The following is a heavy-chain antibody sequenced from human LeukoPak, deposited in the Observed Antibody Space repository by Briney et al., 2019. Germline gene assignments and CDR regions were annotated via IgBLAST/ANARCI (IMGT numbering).Heavy chain of an antibody. D-gene: IGHD1-26*01. Sequence: SETLSLTCTVSGGSINSGSYFWSWIRQPAGKGLEWIGRIYTSGITNYNSSLMSRATISIDTSKNQFSLKLSSVTAADTAVYYCARSNSGSYRELDYWGQGDLVTVSS. CDR2: IYTSGIT. CDR1: GGSINSGSYF. CDR3: ARSNSGSYRELDY. J-gene: IGHJ4*02. V-gene: IGHV4-61*02.